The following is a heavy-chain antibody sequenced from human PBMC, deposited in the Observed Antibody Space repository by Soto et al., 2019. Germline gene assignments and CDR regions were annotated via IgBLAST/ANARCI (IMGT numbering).Heavy chain of an antibody. Sequence: QVQLQESGPGLVKPSQTLSLTCTVSGGSISSGDYYWSWIRQPPGKGLEWIGYIYYSGSTYYNPSLKSRVTISVDTSKNQFSLKLSSVTAADTAVXXXXRDPGIAAAGTGVWXDPWGQGTLVTVSS. CDR1: GGSISSGDYY. D-gene: IGHD6-13*01. CDR2: IYYSGST. V-gene: IGHV4-30-4*01. CDR3: XRDPGIAAAGTGVWXDP. J-gene: IGHJ5*02.